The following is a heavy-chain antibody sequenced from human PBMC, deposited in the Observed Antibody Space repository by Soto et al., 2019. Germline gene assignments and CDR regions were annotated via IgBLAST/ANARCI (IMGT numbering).Heavy chain of an antibody. D-gene: IGHD3-10*01. Sequence: SETLSLTCTVSGGSISSGGYYWSWIRQHPGKGLEWIGYIYYSGSTYYNPSLKSRVTISVDTSKNQFSLKLSSVTAADTAVYYCARDNGGLLWFGEPDWFDPWGQGTLVTVSS. CDR1: GGSISSGGYY. CDR3: ARDNGGLLWFGEPDWFDP. CDR2: IYYSGST. J-gene: IGHJ5*02. V-gene: IGHV4-31*03.